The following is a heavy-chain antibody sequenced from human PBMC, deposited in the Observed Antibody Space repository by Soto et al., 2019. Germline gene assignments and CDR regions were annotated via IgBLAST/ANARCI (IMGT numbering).Heavy chain of an antibody. CDR3: AKSMGRLPPLGY. J-gene: IGHJ4*02. D-gene: IGHD3-10*01. CDR2: ISGSGGST. V-gene: IGHV3-23*01. Sequence: QSGGSLRLSCAASGFTFSSYAMSWVRQAPGRGLEWVSAISGSGGSTYYADSVKGRFTISRDNSKNTLYLQMNSLRAEDTAVYYCAKSMGRLPPLGYWGQGTLVTVSS. CDR1: GFTFSSYA.